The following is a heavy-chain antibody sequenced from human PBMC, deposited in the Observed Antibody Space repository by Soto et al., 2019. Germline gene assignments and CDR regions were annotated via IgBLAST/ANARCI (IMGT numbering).Heavy chain of an antibody. V-gene: IGHV1-69*12. Sequence: QVQLVQSGAEVKKSGSSVKVSCKASGGTFRSYSINWVRQAPGQGLEWMGGIIPMFGTANYAQRFQGRVTITADESTRTDYMEVSSLRSEDTAIYYCARGIVAAIYGVYYYYGMDAWGQGTTVTVSS. CDR3: ARGIVAAIYGVYYYYGMDA. CDR2: IIPMFGTA. CDR1: GGTFRSYS. D-gene: IGHD2-15*01. J-gene: IGHJ6*02.